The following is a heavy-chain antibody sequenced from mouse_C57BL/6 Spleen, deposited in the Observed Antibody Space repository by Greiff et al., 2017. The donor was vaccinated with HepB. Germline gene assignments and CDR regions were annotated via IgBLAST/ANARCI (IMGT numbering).Heavy chain of an antibody. CDR1: GYTFTSYW. CDR3: ARNGSYDYLDY. CDR2: IDPSDSYT. Sequence: QVQLQQPGAELVMPGASVKLSCKASGYTFTSYWMHWVKQRPGQGLEWIGEIDPSDSYTNYNQKFKGKSTLTVDKSSSTAYMQLSSLTSKDSAVYDCARNGSYDYLDYWGQGTTLTVSS. J-gene: IGHJ2*01. V-gene: IGHV1-69*01. D-gene: IGHD2-3*01.